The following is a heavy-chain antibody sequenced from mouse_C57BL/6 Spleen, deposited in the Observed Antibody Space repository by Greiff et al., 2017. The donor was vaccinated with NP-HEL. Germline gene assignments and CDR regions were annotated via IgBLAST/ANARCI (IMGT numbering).Heavy chain of an antibody. D-gene: IGHD1-1*01. CDR2: INPNYGTT. J-gene: IGHJ2*01. CDR3: AREDACDTTVGFDY. Sequence: VQLKESGPELVKPGASVKISCKASGYSFTDYNMNWVKQSNGKSLEWIGVINPNYGTTSYNQKLKGKATLTVDQSSSTSYMQLNSLTSEDSAVYYCAREDACDTTVGFDYWGQGTTLTVSS. V-gene: IGHV1-39*01. CDR1: GYSFTDYN.